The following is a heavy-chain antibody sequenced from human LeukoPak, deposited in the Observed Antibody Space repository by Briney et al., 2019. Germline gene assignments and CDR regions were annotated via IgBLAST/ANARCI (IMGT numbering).Heavy chain of an antibody. J-gene: IGHJ4*02. Sequence: GGSLRLSCAVSGFSFSSYAMSWVRQAPGKGLQWVSAITGIGDGTFYADSLRGRSAISRDNSKNTVYLDLSSLRVEDTAVYYCAKEGSGAGPTHFDHWGQGTLVTVSS. D-gene: IGHD4/OR15-4a*01. V-gene: IGHV3-23*01. CDR1: GFSFSSYA. CDR3: AKEGSGAGPTHFDH. CDR2: ITGIGDGT.